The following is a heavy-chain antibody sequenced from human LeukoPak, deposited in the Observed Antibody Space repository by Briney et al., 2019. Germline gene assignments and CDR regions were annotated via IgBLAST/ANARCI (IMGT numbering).Heavy chain of an antibody. Sequence: PGGSLRLTCAASGFTFDDYAMHWVRQAPGKGLEWVSGISWNSGSIGYADSVKGRFTISRDNAKNSPYLQMNSLRAEDTALYYCVKDRMRLVLGYYFDYWGQGTLVTVSS. CDR2: ISWNSGSI. CDR3: VKDRMRLVLGYYFDY. V-gene: IGHV3-9*01. D-gene: IGHD6-19*01. CDR1: GFTFDDYA. J-gene: IGHJ4*02.